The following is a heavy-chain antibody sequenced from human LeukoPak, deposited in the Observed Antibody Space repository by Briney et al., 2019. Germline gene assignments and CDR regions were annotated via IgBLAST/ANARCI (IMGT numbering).Heavy chain of an antibody. V-gene: IGHV1-18*01. Sequence: ASVKVSYKASGYTFTSYGTSWVRQAPGQGLEWMGWISAYNGNTNYAQKLQGRVTMTTDTSTSTAYMELRSLRSDDTAVYYCARERGSSSWLFTYYYYYGMDVWGQGTTVTVSS. D-gene: IGHD6-13*01. CDR1: GYTFTSYG. CDR2: ISAYNGNT. CDR3: ARERGSSSWLFTYYYYYGMDV. J-gene: IGHJ6*02.